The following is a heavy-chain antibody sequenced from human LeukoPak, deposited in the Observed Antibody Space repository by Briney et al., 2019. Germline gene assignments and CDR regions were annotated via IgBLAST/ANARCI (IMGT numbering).Heavy chain of an antibody. CDR2: ISGSGGST. Sequence: GGSLRLSCAASGFTFSSFAMSWVRQAPGKGLEWVSAISGSGGSTYYADSVKGRFTISRDNSKNTLSLQMNSLEAEDTEVYYCAKDRSCSGSSCNVGSWGEGTMVTVSS. D-gene: IGHD2-2*01. CDR1: GFTFSSFA. J-gene: IGHJ3*01. CDR3: AKDRSCSGSSCNVGS. V-gene: IGHV3-23*01.